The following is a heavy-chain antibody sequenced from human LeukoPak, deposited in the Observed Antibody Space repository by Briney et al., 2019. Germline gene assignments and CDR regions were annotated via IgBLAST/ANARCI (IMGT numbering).Heavy chain of an antibody. CDR1: GFTVSSNY. V-gene: IGHV3-53*01. CDR3: ARKRGYFDWSPHGYFDY. Sequence: GGSLRLSCAASGFTVSSNYMSWVRQAPGKGLEWVSVIYSGGSTYYADSVKGRFTISRDNAKNSLYLQMNSLRVEDTAVYYCARKRGYFDWSPHGYFDYWGQGTLVTVSS. J-gene: IGHJ4*02. CDR2: IYSGGST. D-gene: IGHD3-9*01.